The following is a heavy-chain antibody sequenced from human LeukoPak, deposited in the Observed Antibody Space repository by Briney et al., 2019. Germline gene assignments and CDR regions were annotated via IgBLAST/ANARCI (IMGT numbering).Heavy chain of an antibody. Sequence: GGSLRLSCAASGFTFSSYGMHWVRQAPGKGLEWVAVISYDGSNKYYADSVKGRFTISRDNSKNTLYLQMNSLRAEDTAVYYCAKDLARYGRPDYWGQGTLVTASS. CDR3: AKDLARYGRPDY. V-gene: IGHV3-30*18. CDR2: ISYDGSNK. CDR1: GFTFSSYG. D-gene: IGHD4-17*01. J-gene: IGHJ4*02.